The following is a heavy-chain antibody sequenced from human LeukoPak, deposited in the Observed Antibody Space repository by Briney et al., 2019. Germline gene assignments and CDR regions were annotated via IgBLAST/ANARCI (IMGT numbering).Heavy chain of an antibody. Sequence: GGSLRLSCAASGFMFSSWWMLWFRRPPGKGLESVSHISNDGSYIVYADSVKGRFTISRDNAKNTLYLQMNSLRPEDTGVYYCPTFGHQWSSSHRGQGALVTVSS. CDR2: ISNDGSYI. D-gene: IGHD3/OR15-3a*01. V-gene: IGHV3-74*01. J-gene: IGHJ4*02. CDR3: PTFGHQWSSSH. CDR1: GFMFSSWW.